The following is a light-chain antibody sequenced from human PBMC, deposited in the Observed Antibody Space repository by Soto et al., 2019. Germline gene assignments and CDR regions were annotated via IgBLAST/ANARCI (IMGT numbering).Light chain of an antibody. CDR3: SPYTSSSTPYV. CDR2: DVS. Sequence: QSVLTQPASVSGSPGPSITISCTGTSSDVGGYNYVSWYQQHAGKAPKLMIYDVSNRPSGVSNRFSGSKSGNTASLTISGLQAEDDADYYCSPYTSSSTPYVFGTGTKLTVL. CDR1: SSDVGGYNY. V-gene: IGLV2-14*01. J-gene: IGLJ1*01.